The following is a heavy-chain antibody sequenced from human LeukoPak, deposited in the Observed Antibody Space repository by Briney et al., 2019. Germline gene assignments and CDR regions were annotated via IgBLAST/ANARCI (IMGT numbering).Heavy chain of an antibody. CDR2: ISGSGGST. V-gene: IGHV3-23*01. D-gene: IGHD6-13*01. Sequence: PGGSPRLSCAASGFTFSSYALSWVRQAPGKGLKWVSGISGSGGSTYYADSVKGRFTISRDNSKNTLYLQMNSLRAEDTAVYYCAKDPLAATGITYFDYWGQGTLVTVSS. J-gene: IGHJ4*02. CDR1: GFTFSSYA. CDR3: AKDPLAATGITYFDY.